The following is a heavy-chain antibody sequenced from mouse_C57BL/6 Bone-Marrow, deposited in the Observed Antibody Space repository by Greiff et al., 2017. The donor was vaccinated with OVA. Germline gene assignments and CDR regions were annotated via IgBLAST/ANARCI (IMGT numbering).Heavy chain of an antibody. CDR2: INPNNGGT. CDR1: GYTFTDYY. Sequence: VQLQQSGPELVKPGASVKISCKASGYTFTDYYMNWVKQSHGKSLEWIGDINPNNGGTSYNQKFKGKATLTVDKSSSTAYMELRSLTSEDSAVYYCARSGGFRGQGTLVTVSA. CDR3: ARSGGF. J-gene: IGHJ3*01. V-gene: IGHV1-26*01. D-gene: IGHD4-1*01.